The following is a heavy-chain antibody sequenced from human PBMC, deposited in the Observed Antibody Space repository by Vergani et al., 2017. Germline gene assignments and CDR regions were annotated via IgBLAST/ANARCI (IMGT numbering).Heavy chain of an antibody. CDR2: IYPGDSDT. CDR1: GYSFTSYW. J-gene: IGHJ3*02. V-gene: IGHV5-51*03. D-gene: IGHD1-26*01. Sequence: EVQLVQSGAEVKKPGESLKISCKGSGYSFTSYWIGWVRQMPGKGLEWMGIIYPGDSDTRYSPFFQGQRTISADKSISTAYLQWSSLKASDTAMYYCARSRFSVDQTINLPTSYYYGFDIWGQGTMVTVSS. CDR3: ARSRFSVDQTINLPTSYYYGFDI.